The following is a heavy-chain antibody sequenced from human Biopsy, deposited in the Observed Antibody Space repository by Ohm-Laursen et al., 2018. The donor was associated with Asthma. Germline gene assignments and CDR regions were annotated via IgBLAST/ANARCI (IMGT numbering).Heavy chain of an antibody. CDR1: GYTFTGYY. J-gene: IGHJ5*02. D-gene: IGHD1-7*01. V-gene: IGHV1-2*06. CDR2: INPNSGGT. CDR3: AREGITGTTAWFDP. Sequence: VSVKVSCNASGYTFTGYYMHWVRQAPGQGLEWMGRINPNSGGTNYAQKFQGRVTMTRDMSISTAYMELSRLRSDDTAVYYCAREGITGTTAWFDPWGQGTLVTVSS.